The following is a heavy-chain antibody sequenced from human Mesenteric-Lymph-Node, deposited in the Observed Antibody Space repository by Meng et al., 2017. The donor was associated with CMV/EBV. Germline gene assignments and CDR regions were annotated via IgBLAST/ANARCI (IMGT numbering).Heavy chain of an antibody. D-gene: IGHD3-16*01. V-gene: IGHV1-8*01. CDR3: ARHDYGVSGMGS. J-gene: IGHJ5*02. Sequence: ASVKVSCKASGYTFTSFDINWVRQAPGQGLEWMGWMNPKSGDIGYGERFQGRLTMTRDISKATFYMEMSGLRSEDTAVYYCARHDYGVSGMGSWGQGTLVTVSS. CDR1: GYTFTSFD. CDR2: MNPKSGDI.